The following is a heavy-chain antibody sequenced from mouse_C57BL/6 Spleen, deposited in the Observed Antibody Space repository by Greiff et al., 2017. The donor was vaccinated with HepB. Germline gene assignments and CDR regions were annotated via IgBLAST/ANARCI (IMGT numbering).Heavy chain of an antibody. CDR3: AREGDYGYDVEAY. Sequence: ESGPGLVKPSQSLSLTCSVTGYSITSGYYWNWIRQFPGNKLEWMGYISYDGSNNYNPSLKNRISITRDTSKNQFFLKLNSVTTEDTATYYCAREGDYGYDVEAYWGQGTLVTVSA. CDR1: GYSITSGYY. D-gene: IGHD2-2*01. CDR2: ISYDGSN. V-gene: IGHV3-6*01. J-gene: IGHJ3*01.